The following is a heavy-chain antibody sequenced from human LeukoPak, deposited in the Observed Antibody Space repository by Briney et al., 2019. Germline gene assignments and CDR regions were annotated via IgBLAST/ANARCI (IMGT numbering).Heavy chain of an antibody. CDR2: IDPGDSYT. Sequence: GESLKISCKGSGYSFTSYWISWVRQVPGKGLEWMGRIDPGDSYTEYSPSFQGHVTISSDKSINTAYLQWSGLKASDSAIYYCARERQGVRGVILSDWGQGTLVSVSS. D-gene: IGHD3-10*01. J-gene: IGHJ4*02. CDR3: ARERQGVRGVILSD. CDR1: GYSFTSYW. V-gene: IGHV5-10-1*01.